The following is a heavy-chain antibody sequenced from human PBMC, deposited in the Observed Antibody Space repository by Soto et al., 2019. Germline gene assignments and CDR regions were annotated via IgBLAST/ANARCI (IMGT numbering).Heavy chain of an antibody. V-gene: IGHV1-69*12. CDR2: IIPIFGTA. Sequence: QVQLVQSGAEVKKPGSSVKVSCKASGGTFSSYAISWVRQAPGKGLEWMGGIIPIFGTANYAQKFQGRVTISADESTSTANMELRSLRSEDTAVYYCARDVNCISTSCYGMDVWGQGNKFTVSS. J-gene: IGHJ6*02. CDR1: GGTFSSYA. D-gene: IGHD2-2*01. CDR3: ARDVNCISTSCYGMDV.